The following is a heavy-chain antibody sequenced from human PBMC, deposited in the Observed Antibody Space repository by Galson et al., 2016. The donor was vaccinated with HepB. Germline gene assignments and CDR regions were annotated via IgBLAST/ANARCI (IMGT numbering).Heavy chain of an antibody. Sequence: ETLSLTCTVSGGSISSGGYYWRWIRQHPGKGLEWIAYIYYSGSTYYNPSLKSRVTISVDTSKNQFSLNLSSVTAADTAVYYCARHSSYYGNFDYWGQGTLVTVSS. V-gene: IGHV4-39*01. J-gene: IGHJ4*02. CDR1: GGSISSGGYY. D-gene: IGHD2-15*01. CDR2: IYYSGST. CDR3: ARHSSYYGNFDY.